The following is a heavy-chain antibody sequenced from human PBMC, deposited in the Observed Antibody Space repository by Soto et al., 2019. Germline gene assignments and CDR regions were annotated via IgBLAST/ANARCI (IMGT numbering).Heavy chain of an antibody. CDR2: ISWNSGSI. CDR3: AKAPIPSHCSSTSCYEHYFDY. Sequence: GGSLRLSCAASGFTFDDYAMHWVRQAPGKGLEWVSGISWNSGSIGYADSVKGRFTISRDNAKNSLYLQMNSLRAEDTALYYCAKAPIPSHCSSTSCYEHYFDYWGQGTLVTVSS. J-gene: IGHJ4*02. V-gene: IGHV3-9*01. D-gene: IGHD2-2*01. CDR1: GFTFDDYA.